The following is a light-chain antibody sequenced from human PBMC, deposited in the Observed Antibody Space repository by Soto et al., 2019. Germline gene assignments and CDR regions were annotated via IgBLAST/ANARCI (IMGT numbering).Light chain of an antibody. Sequence: EKVMTQSPATLSVSPGERATLSCRASQSVNSHLAWYQQKPGQAPRLLIYGASTRATGVPARFGGSGSGTEFTLTISSLQSEDSAVYYCQQYSSWPLTFGGGTKVEIK. V-gene: IGKV3-15*01. CDR1: QSVNSH. J-gene: IGKJ4*01. CDR2: GAS. CDR3: QQYSSWPLT.